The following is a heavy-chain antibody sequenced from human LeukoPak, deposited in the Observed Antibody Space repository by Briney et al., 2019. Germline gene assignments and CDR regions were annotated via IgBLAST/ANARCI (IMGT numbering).Heavy chain of an antibody. Sequence: GGSLRLSCAASGFTFSSYAMSWVRQAPGKGLEWVSAISGSGGSTYYADSVKGRFTISRDNSKNTLYLQMNSLRAEDTAVYYCAKGTGPYSSGWYFFDYWGQGTLVTVSS. CDR2: ISGSGGST. V-gene: IGHV3-23*01. CDR1: GFTFSSYA. J-gene: IGHJ4*02. D-gene: IGHD6-19*01. CDR3: AKGTGPYSSGWYFFDY.